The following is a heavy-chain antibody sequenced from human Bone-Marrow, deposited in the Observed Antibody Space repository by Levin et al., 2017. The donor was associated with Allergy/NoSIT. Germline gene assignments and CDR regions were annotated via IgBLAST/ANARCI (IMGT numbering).Heavy chain of an antibody. CDR1: GFTLSSYN. CDR3: ATQNFDY. Sequence: GESLKISCAASGFTLSSYNMFWVRQAPGEGLAWVSGISGGGGGTFYADSVKGRFTTSTDNPKNTLFLQMNSLRAEDTAVYYCATQNFDYWGQGTLVTVSS. CDR2: ISGGGGGT. V-gene: IGHV3-23*01. J-gene: IGHJ4*02.